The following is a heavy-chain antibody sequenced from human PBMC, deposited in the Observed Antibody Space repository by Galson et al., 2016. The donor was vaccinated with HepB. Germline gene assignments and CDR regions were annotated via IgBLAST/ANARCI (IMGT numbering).Heavy chain of an antibody. J-gene: IGHJ4*02. CDR1: GFVFSNFG. CDR3: AKERLVRRIFDH. CDR2: ISTRRTT. V-gene: IGHV3-23*01. Sequence: SLRLSCAASGFVFSNFGLSWVRQAPGKGLEWGASISTRRTTYYSDSVQGRFTISRDNSNNTLYLQMNGLRAEDTAVYYCAKERLVRRIFDHWGQGTLPTVSS. D-gene: IGHD1-1*01.